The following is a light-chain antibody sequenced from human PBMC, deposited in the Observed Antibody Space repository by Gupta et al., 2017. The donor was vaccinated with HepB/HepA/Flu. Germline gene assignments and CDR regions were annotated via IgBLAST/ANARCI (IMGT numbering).Light chain of an antibody. CDR2: AAS. CDR1: QGISSY. CDR3: QQLNSYPLT. V-gene: IGKV1-9*01. J-gene: IGKJ4*01. Sequence: DIQLTQSPSFLSASVGDGVTITCRASQGISSYLAWYQQKPGKAPKLLIYAASTLQSAVPARFRGSGSGTEFTLTISCLQPEDSATYYCQQLNSYPLTFGGGTKVEI.